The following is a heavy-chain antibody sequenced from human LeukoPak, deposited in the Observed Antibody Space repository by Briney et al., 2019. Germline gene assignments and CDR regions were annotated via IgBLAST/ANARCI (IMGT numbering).Heavy chain of an antibody. CDR3: ARDRDYSNTERGFDY. J-gene: IGHJ4*02. CDR1: GYTFTDYY. D-gene: IGHD4-11*01. CDR2: INPNSGET. V-gene: IGHV1-2*02. Sequence: ASVKVSCKTSGYTFTDYYIHWVRQAPGQWLEWMGWINPNSGETNSAQKFQGRVTMTGATSISTAYMELRRVTSDDTAVYYCARDRDYSNTERGFDYWGQGTLVTVSS.